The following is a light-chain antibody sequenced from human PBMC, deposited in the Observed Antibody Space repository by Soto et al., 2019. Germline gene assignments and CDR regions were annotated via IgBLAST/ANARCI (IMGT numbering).Light chain of an antibody. J-gene: IGKJ1*01. Sequence: EIRMTQSPATLSVSPGGRATLSCRASQSISDTLAWYQQKPGQAPRLLIHGASTRATGFPARFSGSGSGTDYTLTISSLQSEDFAGYYCQQYNNWPWTFGQGSMADI. CDR3: QQYNNWPWT. V-gene: IGKV3-15*01. CDR1: QSISDT. CDR2: GAS.